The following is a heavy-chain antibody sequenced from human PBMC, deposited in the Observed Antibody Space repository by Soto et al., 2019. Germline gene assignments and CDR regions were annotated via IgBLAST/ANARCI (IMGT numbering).Heavy chain of an antibody. J-gene: IGHJ4*02. CDR3: ARARGYYYEYYFDY. CDR2: IYYSGST. D-gene: IGHD3-22*01. V-gene: IGHV4-59*12. Sequence: QVQLQESGPGLVKPSETLSLTCTVSGGSISSYYWGWIRQPPGKGLEWIGYIYYSGSTNYNPSLKSRVTISVDTSKNQFSLKLSSVTAADTAVYYCARARGYYYEYYFDYWGQGTLVTVSS. CDR1: GGSISSYY.